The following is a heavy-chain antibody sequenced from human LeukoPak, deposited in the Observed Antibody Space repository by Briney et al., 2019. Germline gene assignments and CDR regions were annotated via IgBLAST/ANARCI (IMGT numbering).Heavy chain of an antibody. CDR3: ARDFAMIRGVTATFDY. J-gene: IGHJ4*02. Sequence: SETLPLTCTVSGGSISSSSHYWGWIRQPPGMGLEWIGNIYYSGSTYYNPSLKSRVTISVDTSKSQFSLKLSSVTAADTAVYYCARDFAMIRGVTATFDYWGQGTLVTVSS. CDR2: IYYSGST. V-gene: IGHV4-39*07. CDR1: GGSISSSSHY. D-gene: IGHD3-10*01.